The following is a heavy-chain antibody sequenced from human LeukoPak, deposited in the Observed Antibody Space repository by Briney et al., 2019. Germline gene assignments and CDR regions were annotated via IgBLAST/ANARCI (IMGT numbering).Heavy chain of an antibody. V-gene: IGHV4-4*09. CDR3: ARGLRYYYYYMDV. CDR1: GGSMTNYY. J-gene: IGHJ6*03. CDR2: ISASGTT. Sequence: SETLSLTCTVSGGSMTNYYWNWIRQPPGKGLEWIGYISASGTTNYNPSLMSRVTISVDTSKNQFSLKLSSVTAADTAVYYCARGLRYYYYYMDVWGKGNPGHRLL.